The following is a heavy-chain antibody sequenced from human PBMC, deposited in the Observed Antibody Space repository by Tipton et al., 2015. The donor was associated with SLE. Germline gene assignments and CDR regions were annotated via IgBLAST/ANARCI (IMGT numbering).Heavy chain of an antibody. J-gene: IGHJ4*02. CDR1: GDSISSSSYY. D-gene: IGHD3-16*01. CDR3: ARGGLSFFDY. V-gene: IGHV4-61*05. CDR2: IYYSGHT. Sequence: TLSLTCIVSGDSISSSSYYWGWIRQPPGKGLEWIGYIYYSGHTDYNPSLKSRVTLSVDTSKSQFSFSLRLSSVTAADTAVYYCARGGLSFFDYWGQGILVTVSS.